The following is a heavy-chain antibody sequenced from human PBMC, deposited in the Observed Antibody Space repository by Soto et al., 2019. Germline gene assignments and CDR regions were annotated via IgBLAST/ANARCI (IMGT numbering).Heavy chain of an antibody. Sequence: GGSLRLSCTVSGFAFNNYGINWVRQAPGKGLEWVSSISKSDYTYYSDSVKGRFTISRDNAKNSVSLQMITLRVEDTAVYYCAREGSIIIPAVSDFWGQGTLVAVSS. V-gene: IGHV3-21*01. CDR2: ISKSDYT. CDR3: AREGSIIIPAVSDF. CDR1: GFAFNNYG. J-gene: IGHJ4*02. D-gene: IGHD2-2*01.